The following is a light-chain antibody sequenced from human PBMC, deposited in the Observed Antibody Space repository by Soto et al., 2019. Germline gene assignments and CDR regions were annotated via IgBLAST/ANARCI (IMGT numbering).Light chain of an antibody. CDR3: XXXXXWPPWT. CDR2: GAS. V-gene: IGKV3D-15*01. CDR1: QSVSTN. Sequence: IVMTQSPATLSVSPGQRATLSCRASQSVSTNLAWYQQKPGQAPRLLIYGASTRATGIPARFSGSGSGTEFTLTISGLQSDXXXXXXXXXXXXWPPWTFGQGTRVDFK. J-gene: IGKJ1*01.